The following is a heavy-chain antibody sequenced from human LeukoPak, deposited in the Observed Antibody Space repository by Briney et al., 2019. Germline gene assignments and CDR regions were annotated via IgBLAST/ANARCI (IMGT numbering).Heavy chain of an antibody. CDR1: GFTFSSYG. CDR3: ARGAYSYGFESYFDY. CDR2: ISHDGNIK. V-gene: IGHV3-30*03. Sequence: PGRSLRLSCAASGFTFSSYGMHWVRQAPGKGLEWVAYISHDGNIKYYADPVKGRFTISRDNSNNTLYLQMNSLRAEDTAVYYCARGAYSYGFESYFDYWGQGTLVTVSS. D-gene: IGHD5-18*01. J-gene: IGHJ4*02.